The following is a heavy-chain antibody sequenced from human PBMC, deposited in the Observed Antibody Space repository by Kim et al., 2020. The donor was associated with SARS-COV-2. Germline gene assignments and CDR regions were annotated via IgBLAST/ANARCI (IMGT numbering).Heavy chain of an antibody. Sequence: GGSLRLSCAASGFIFSSYGMHWVRQAPGKGLEWVAIIWYDGSSTHYADSVKGRFTVSRDNSKNTLFLQMNTLRAEDTAVYYCARERDWGSGTSSAMDVWRQGTTVTVSS. J-gene: IGHJ6*02. CDR2: IWYDGSST. CDR1: GFIFSSYG. CDR3: ARERDWGSGTSSAMDV. V-gene: IGHV3-33*01. D-gene: IGHD3-10*01.